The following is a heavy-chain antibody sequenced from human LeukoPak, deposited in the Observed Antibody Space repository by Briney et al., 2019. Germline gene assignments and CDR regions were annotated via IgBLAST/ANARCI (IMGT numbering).Heavy chain of an antibody. V-gene: IGHV4-59*01. D-gene: IGHD4-17*01. J-gene: IGHJ4*02. CDR1: GGSISSYY. CDR3: ARSDNGDQVPLDY. Sequence: SETLSLTCTVSGGSISSYYWSWIRQPPGKGLEWIGYIYYSGSTNYNPSLKSRVTISVDTSKNQFSLKLSSVTAAATAVYYCARSDNGDQVPLDYWGQGTLVTVSS. CDR2: IYYSGST.